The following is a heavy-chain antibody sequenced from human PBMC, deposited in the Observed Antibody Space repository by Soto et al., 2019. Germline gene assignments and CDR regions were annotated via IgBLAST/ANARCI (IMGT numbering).Heavy chain of an antibody. CDR3: TTGYDYIWGSYRPDASDI. CDR1: GFTFSNAW. J-gene: IGHJ3*02. V-gene: IGHV3-15*01. CDR2: IKSKTDGGTT. D-gene: IGHD3-16*02. Sequence: GGSLRLSCAASGFTFSNAWMSWVRQAPGKGLEWVGRIKSKTDGGTTDYAAPVKGRFTISRDDSKNTLYLQMNSLKTEDTAVYYCTTGYDYIWGSYRPDASDIWGQRTMVTVSS.